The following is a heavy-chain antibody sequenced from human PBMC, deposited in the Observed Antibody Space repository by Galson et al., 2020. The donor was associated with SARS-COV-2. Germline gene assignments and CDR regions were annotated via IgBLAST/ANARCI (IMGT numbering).Heavy chain of an antibody. Sequence: ASVKVSCKVSGYTLTELSMHWVRQAPGKGLEWMGGFDPEDGETIYAQKFQGRVTMTEDTSTDTAYMELSSLRSEDTAVYYCATSPSLFAIAAAGGRWFDPWGQGTLVTVSS. CDR1: GYTLTELS. CDR2: FDPEDGET. J-gene: IGHJ5*02. D-gene: IGHD6-13*01. V-gene: IGHV1-24*01. CDR3: ATSPSLFAIAAAGGRWFDP.